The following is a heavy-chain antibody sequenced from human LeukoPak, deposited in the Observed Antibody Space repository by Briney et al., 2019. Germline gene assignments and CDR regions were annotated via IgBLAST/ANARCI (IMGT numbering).Heavy chain of an antibody. V-gene: IGHV4-59*01. CDR3: ARVSMVRGADAFDI. D-gene: IGHD3-10*01. Sequence: SETLSLTCTVSGGSISSYYWSWIRQPPGKGLEWIGYIYYSGSTNYNPSLESRVTISVDTSKNQFSLKLSSVTAADTAVYYCARVSMVRGADAFDIWGQGTMVTVSS. CDR1: GGSISSYY. CDR2: IYYSGST. J-gene: IGHJ3*02.